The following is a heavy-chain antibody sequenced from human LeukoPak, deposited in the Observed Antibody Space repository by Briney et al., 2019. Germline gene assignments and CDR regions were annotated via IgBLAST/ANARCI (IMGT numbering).Heavy chain of an antibody. J-gene: IGHJ5*02. CDR3: ARGTINFGVVTGRFDP. CDR1: GGTFSSYA. D-gene: IGHD3-3*01. V-gene: IGHV1-69*13. CDR2: IIPIFGTA. Sequence: SVKVSCKASGGTFSSYAISWVRQAPGQGLEWMGGIIPIFGTANYAQKFQGRVTITADESTRTAYLELSSLRSEDTPVYYCARGTINFGVVTGRFDPWGQGTLVTVSS.